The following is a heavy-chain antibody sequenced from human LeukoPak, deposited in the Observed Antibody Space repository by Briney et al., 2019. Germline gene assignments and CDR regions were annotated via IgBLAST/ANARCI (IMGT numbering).Heavy chain of an antibody. CDR2: IVGSST. V-gene: IGHV3-23*01. J-gene: IGHJ4*02. CDR1: GFTVRDYH. CDR3: TRDEPGSSWFN. D-gene: IGHD6-19*01. Sequence: GGSLRLSCAASGFTVRDYHMSWIRQAPGKGLELVSAIVGSSTHHADSVKGRFTISRDNFKNTLNLQMNSLRAEDSAIYYCTRDEPGSSWFNWSQGTLVTVSS.